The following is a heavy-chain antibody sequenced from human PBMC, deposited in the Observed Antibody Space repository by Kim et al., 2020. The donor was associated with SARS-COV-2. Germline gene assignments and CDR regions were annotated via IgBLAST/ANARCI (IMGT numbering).Heavy chain of an antibody. D-gene: IGHD3-9*01. V-gene: IGHV4-39*01. Sequence: SETLSLTCTVSGGSISSSSYYWGWIRQPPGKGLEWIGSIYYSGSTYYNPSLKSRVTISVDTSKNQFSLKLSSVTAADTAVYYCARQPRYFDGRGDYFDYWGQGTLVTVSS. CDR1: GGSISSSSYY. CDR3: ARQPRYFDGRGDYFDY. J-gene: IGHJ4*02. CDR2: IYYSGST.